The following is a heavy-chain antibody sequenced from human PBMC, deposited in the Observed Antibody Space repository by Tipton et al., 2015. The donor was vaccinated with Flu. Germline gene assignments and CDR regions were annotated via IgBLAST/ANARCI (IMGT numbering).Heavy chain of an antibody. J-gene: IGHJ4*02. V-gene: IGHV4-34*01. D-gene: IGHD3-22*01. CDR1: GGSFSGYY. CDR2: INHSGST. CDR3: ARGFPVYYYDSSGYYNRYGFDY. Sequence: TLSLTCAVYGGSFSGYYWSWIRQPPGKGLEWIGEINHSGSTNYNPSLKSRVTIAVDTSKNQFSLKLSSVTAADTAVYYCARGFPVYYYDSSGYYNRYGFDYWVQGTLVTVSS.